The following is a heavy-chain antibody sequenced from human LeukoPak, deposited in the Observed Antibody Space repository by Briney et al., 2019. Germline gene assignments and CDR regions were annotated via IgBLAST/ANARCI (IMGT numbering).Heavy chain of an antibody. CDR1: GYTLTELS. CDR2: FDPEDGET. CDR3: ARSQGFWSGTTRGYYYYMDV. Sequence: ASVKVSCKVSGYTLTELSMHWVRQAPGKGLEWMGGFDPEDGETIYAQKFQGRVTMTRDTSTSTVYMELSSLRSEDTAVYYCARSQGFWSGTTRGYYYYMDVWGKGTTVTVPS. D-gene: IGHD3-3*01. J-gene: IGHJ6*03. V-gene: IGHV1-24*01.